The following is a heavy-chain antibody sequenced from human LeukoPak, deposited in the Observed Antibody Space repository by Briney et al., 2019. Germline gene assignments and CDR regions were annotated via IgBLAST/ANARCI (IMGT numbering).Heavy chain of an antibody. CDR3: ARDGVSALNLYSDL. Sequence: SETLSLTCIVSGGSISGYYWSWIRQPPGKGLEWIGSIYYSGSIDYNPSLKSRVIISVDTSKNQFSLGLISVTAADTAVYYCARDGVSALNLYSDLWGRGTLVTVSS. CDR2: IYYSGSI. J-gene: IGHJ2*01. CDR1: GGSISGYY. V-gene: IGHV4-59*01. D-gene: IGHD3-3*01.